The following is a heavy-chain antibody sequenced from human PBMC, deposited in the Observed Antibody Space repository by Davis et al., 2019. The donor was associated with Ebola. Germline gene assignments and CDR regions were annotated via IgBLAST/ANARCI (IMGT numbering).Heavy chain of an antibody. CDR2: ISSSSSYI. CDR1: GFTFSSYW. D-gene: IGHD2-15*01. CDR3: ARREVVAARKGYYYGMDV. V-gene: IGHV3-21*01. Sequence: GESLKISCAASGFTFSSYWMSWVRQAPGKGLEWVSSISSSSSYIYYADSVKGRFTSSRDNAKNSLYLQMNSLRAEDTAVYYCARREVVAARKGYYYGMDVWGQGTTVTVSS. J-gene: IGHJ6*02.